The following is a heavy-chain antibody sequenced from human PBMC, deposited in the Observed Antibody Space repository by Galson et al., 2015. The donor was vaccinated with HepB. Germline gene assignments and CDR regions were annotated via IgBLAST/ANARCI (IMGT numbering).Heavy chain of an antibody. J-gene: IGHJ5*02. CDR1: GGSISSYY. CDR2: IYYSGSS. CDR3: ARDLSTGAGNRWFDP. Sequence: ENLSLTCTVSGGSISSYYWSWTRQPPGKGLEWIGYIYYSGSSNYNPSLKSRVTISVDTSKNQFSLKLSSGTAADTALCYCARDLSTGAGNRWFDPWGQGTLVTVSS. V-gene: IGHV4-59*01. D-gene: IGHD6-19*01.